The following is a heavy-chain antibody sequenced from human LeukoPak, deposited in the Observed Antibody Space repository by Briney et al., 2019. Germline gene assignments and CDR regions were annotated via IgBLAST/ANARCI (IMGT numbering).Heavy chain of an antibody. Sequence: GGCLRLSCAASGFTFSSYAMSWVRQAPGKGLEWVAFIRYDGSNKYYADSVKGRFTISRDNSKNTLYLQMNSLRAEDTAVYYCAKGVVDTAMALDYWGQGTLVTVSS. CDR1: GFTFSSYA. CDR2: IRYDGSNK. CDR3: AKGVVDTAMALDY. V-gene: IGHV3-30*02. J-gene: IGHJ4*02. D-gene: IGHD5-18*01.